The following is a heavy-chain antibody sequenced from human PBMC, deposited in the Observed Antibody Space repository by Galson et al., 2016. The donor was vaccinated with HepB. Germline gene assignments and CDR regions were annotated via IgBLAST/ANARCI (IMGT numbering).Heavy chain of an antibody. CDR1: GSSISSYS. Sequence: SLRLSCAVSGSSISSYSMNWVRQAPGKGLEWVSYIRSSGSAIHYADSVKGRFTISRDNAKNSLYLQMNSLRDEDTAVYYCVRDPEALDYWGPGTLVTVSS. D-gene: IGHD3-3*02. V-gene: IGHV3-48*02. CDR3: VRDPEALDY. J-gene: IGHJ4*02. CDR2: IRSSGSAI.